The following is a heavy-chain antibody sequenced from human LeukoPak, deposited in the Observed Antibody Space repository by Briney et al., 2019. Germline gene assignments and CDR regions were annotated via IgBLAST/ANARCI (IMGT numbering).Heavy chain of an antibody. D-gene: IGHD5-18*01. V-gene: IGHV3-30*03. CDR1: GFTFSSYG. Sequence: GGSLRLSCAASGFTFSSYGMHWVRQAPGKGLEWVAVISYDGSNKYYADPVKGRFIISRDNSKNTLYLQMNSLRAEDTAVYYCARYSYGPPYYYGMDVWAKGPRSPSPQ. CDR3: ARYSYGPPYYYGMDV. J-gene: IGHJ6*04. CDR2: ISYDGSNK.